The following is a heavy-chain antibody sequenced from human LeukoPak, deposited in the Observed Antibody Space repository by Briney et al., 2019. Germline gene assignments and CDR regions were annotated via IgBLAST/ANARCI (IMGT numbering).Heavy chain of an antibody. CDR1: GGSFSDYY. CDR2: IYHSGST. Sequence: SETLSLTCAVYGGSFSDYYWGWIRQPPGKGLEWIGSIYHSGSTYYNPSLKSRVTTSVDTSKNQFSLKLGSVTAADTAVYYCAREEIVVVITEEGDAFDIWGQGTMVTVSS. V-gene: IGHV4-38-2*02. D-gene: IGHD3-22*01. J-gene: IGHJ3*02. CDR3: AREEIVVVITEEGDAFDI.